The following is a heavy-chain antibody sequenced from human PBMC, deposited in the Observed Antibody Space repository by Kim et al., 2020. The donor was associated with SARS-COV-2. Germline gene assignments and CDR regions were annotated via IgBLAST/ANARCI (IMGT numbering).Heavy chain of an antibody. V-gene: IGHV1-69*13. Sequence: SVKVSCKASGGTFSSYAISWVRQAPGQGLEWMGGIIPIFGTANYAQKFQGRVTITADESTSTAYMELSSLRSEDTAVYYCARAIRYFDWLLLPQLPYYYYGMDVWGQGTTVTVSS. J-gene: IGHJ6*02. CDR3: ARAIRYFDWLLLPQLPYYYYGMDV. D-gene: IGHD3-9*01. CDR1: GGTFSSYA. CDR2: IIPIFGTA.